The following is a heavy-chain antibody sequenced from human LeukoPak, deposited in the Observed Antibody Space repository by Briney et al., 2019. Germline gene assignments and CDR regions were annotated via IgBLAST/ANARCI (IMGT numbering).Heavy chain of an antibody. V-gene: IGHV4-39*07. CDR2: IYYSGST. CDR3: AREGQQLVPWDY. D-gene: IGHD6-13*01. Sequence: PSETLSLTCTVSGGSISSSSYYWGWIRQPPGKGLEWIGSIYYSGSTYYNPSLKSRVTISVDTSKNQFSLKLSSVTAADTAVYYCAREGQQLVPWDYWGQGTLVTVSS. J-gene: IGHJ4*02. CDR1: GGSISSSSYY.